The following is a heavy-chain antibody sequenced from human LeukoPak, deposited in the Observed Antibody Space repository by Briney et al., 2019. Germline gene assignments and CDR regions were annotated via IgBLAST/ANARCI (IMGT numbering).Heavy chain of an antibody. J-gene: IGHJ4*02. CDR1: GFTFDDYG. D-gene: IGHD5-24*01. Sequence: GGSLRLSCAASGFTFDDYGMSWVRQAPGKGLEWVAGINWNGGSTGYADSVKGRFTLPRDNAKNSMYLQMNSLRAEDTALYHCARGPNRRDGYIYYFDYWGQGTLVTVSS. CDR2: INWNGGST. CDR3: ARGPNRRDGYIYYFDY. V-gene: IGHV3-20*01.